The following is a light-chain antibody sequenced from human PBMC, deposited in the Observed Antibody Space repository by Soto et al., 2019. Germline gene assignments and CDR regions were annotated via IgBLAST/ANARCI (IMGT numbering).Light chain of an antibody. CDR1: SSNIGAGYD. CDR3: QSYDSSLSGSQV. J-gene: IGLJ1*01. CDR2: GNS. V-gene: IGLV1-40*01. Sequence: QSVLTQPPSVSGAPWQRVTISCTGSSSNIGAGYDVHWYQQLPGTAPNLLIYGNSNRPSGVPDRFSGSKSGTSASLAITGLQAEDEADYYCQSYDSSLSGSQVFGTGTKVTVL.